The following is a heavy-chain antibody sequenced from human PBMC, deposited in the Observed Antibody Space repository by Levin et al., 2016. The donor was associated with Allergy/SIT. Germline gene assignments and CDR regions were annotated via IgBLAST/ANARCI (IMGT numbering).Heavy chain of an antibody. D-gene: IGHD2-15*01. Sequence: SVKVSCKASGGTFSSYAISWVRQAPGQGLEWMGGIIPIFGTANYAQKFQGRVTITADESTSTAYMELSSLRSEDTAVYYCARETRYCSGGSCLYYYYYMDVWGKGTTVTVSS. CDR1: GGTFSSYA. J-gene: IGHJ6*03. CDR3: ARETRYCSGGSCLYYYYYMDV. CDR2: IIPIFGTA. V-gene: IGHV1-69*13.